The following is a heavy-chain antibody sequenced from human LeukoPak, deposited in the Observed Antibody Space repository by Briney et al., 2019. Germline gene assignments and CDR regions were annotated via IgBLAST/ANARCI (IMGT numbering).Heavy chain of an antibody. D-gene: IGHD3-3*01. CDR3: VRLVEWGTTFDN. CDR1: GFTFSGAA. Sequence: GGSLRLSCATSGFTFSGAAMHWVRQTSEKVLEWVGHIRNRDYNHATAYAASVIGRFTISRDDSKNTAYLQVNNLKTEDTAVYYCVRLVEWGTTFDNWGQGTTVTVSS. CDR2: IRNRDYNHAT. J-gene: IGHJ3*02. V-gene: IGHV3-73*01.